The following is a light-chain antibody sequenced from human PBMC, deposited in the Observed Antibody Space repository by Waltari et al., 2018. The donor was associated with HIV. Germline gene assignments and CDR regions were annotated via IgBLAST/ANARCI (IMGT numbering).Light chain of an antibody. CDR2: AVN. CDR3: SSYGGVASYLI. Sequence: HSALTQPRSVSGSPGQSVTISCTGTSSDIGAYDYVSWFQKFPGRAPKLLIFAVNKRPSGVPARFSGFKSGDTASLTISGLQPDDESDYFCSSYGGVASYLIFGGGTTLTVL. CDR1: SSDIGAYDY. V-gene: IGLV2-11*01. J-gene: IGLJ2*01.